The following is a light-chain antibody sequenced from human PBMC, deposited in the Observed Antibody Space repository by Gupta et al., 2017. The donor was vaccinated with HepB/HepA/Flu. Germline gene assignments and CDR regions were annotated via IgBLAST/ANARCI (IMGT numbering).Light chain of an antibody. CDR1: QGISSY. CDR3: HQDESTRQIT. J-gene: IGKJ5*01. Sequence: AIRMTQSPLSLSASVGDRVTITCWASQGISSYLDWYEQKQAQAPKVFIYSELRRQSGVTSRFSGWGAGKYETLTNSSRQPEDFATYYFHQDESTRQITVGQGTLLETK. CDR2: SEL. V-gene: IGKV1D-43*01.